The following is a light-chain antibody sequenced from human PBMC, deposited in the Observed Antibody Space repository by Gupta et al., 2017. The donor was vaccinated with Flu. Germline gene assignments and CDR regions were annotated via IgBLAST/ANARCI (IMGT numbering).Light chain of an antibody. CDR2: DVS. Sequence: QSALTQPASVSGSPGQSITISCTGTTSDVGGYNSVSWYQQRPGTAPKLMSYDVSNRPSGISNRFSGSKSGNTASLTISGLQAEDEADYYCSSYTSGSTLVVAFGGGTKLTVL. CDR3: SSYTSGSTLVVA. CDR1: TSDVGGYNS. V-gene: IGLV2-14*01. J-gene: IGLJ2*01.